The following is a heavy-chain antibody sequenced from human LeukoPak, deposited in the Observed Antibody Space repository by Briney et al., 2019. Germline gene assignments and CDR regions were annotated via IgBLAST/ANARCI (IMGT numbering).Heavy chain of an antibody. V-gene: IGHV4-30-2*01. J-gene: IGHJ4*02. CDR2: TYHSGST. CDR1: GGSISSGGYS. CDR3: ARAYYDYVWGSYRPYYFDY. Sequence: SEALSLTCAVSGGSISSGGYSWSWIRQPPGKGLEWIGYTYHSGSTYYNPSLKSRVTISVDRSKNQFSLKLSSVAAADTAVYYCARAYYDYVWGSYRPYYFDYWGQGTLVTVSS. D-gene: IGHD3-16*02.